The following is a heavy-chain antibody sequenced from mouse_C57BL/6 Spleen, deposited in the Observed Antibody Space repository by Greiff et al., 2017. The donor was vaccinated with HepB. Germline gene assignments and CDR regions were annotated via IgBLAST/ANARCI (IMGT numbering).Heavy chain of an antibody. CDR1: GFNFKNTY. J-gene: IGHJ1*03. CDR2: IDPANGNT. Sequence: EVQLQQSVAELVRPGASVKLSCTASGFNFKNTYMHWVKQRPEQGLEWIGRIDPANGNTKYAPKFQGKATITADTSSNTAYLQLSSLTSEDTAIYYCAGDYDYDGDFDGWGTGTTVTVSS. D-gene: IGHD2-4*01. CDR3: AGDYDYDGDFDG. V-gene: IGHV14-3*01.